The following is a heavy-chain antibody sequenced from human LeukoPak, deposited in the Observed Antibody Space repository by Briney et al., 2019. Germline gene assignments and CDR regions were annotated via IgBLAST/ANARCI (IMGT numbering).Heavy chain of an antibody. CDR2: IKQDGSAK. CDR3: ARGQDGYSSGWYKYYYYMDV. D-gene: IGHD6-19*01. CDR1: GFTFSSYW. Sequence: GGSLRLSCAASGFTFSSYWMSWVRQAPGKGLEWVANIKQDGSAKYYVDSVKGRFTISRDNAKNSLYLQMNSLRAEDTAVYYCARGQDGYSSGWYKYYYYMDVWGKGTTVTVSS. J-gene: IGHJ6*03. V-gene: IGHV3-7*01.